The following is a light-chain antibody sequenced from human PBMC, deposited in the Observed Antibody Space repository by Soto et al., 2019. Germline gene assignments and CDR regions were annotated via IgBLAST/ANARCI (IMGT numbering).Light chain of an antibody. V-gene: IGKV1-27*01. CDR1: QGIAPY. CDR3: QKYNSAPLT. J-gene: IGKJ4*01. Sequence: DVQMTQSPSSLSAFVGDRVTITCRASQGIAPYLAWFQQKPGKVPKLLIYAISTLQSGVPSRFSGSGSGTDFTLTINSLQPEDVGTYYCQKYNSAPLTFGGGTKVEIE. CDR2: AIS.